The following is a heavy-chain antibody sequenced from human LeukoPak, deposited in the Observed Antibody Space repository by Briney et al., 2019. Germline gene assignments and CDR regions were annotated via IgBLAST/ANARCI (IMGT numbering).Heavy chain of an antibody. CDR3: ARDAGQLLSYYYYYMDV. CDR1: GFTFDDYG. J-gene: IGHJ6*03. Sequence: GGSLRLSCAASGFTFDDYGMSWVRQAPGKGLEWVSGINWNGGSTGYAASVKGRFTISRDNAKNSLYLQMNSLRAEDTALYYCARDAGQLLSYYYYYMDVWGKGTTVTVSS. V-gene: IGHV3-20*04. D-gene: IGHD2-2*01. CDR2: INWNGGST.